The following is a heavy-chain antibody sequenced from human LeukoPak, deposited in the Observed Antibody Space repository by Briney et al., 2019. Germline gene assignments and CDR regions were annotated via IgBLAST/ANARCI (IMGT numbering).Heavy chain of an antibody. J-gene: IGHJ3*02. CDR2: INHSGST. D-gene: IGHD4/OR15-4a*01. V-gene: IGHV4-34*01. CDR3: ARHLTQVLFDI. Sequence: SETLSLXCAVYGGSFSGYYWSWIRQPPGKGLEWIGEINHSGSTNYNPSLKSRVTISVDTSKNQFSLKLRSVTAADTAVYYCARHLTQVLFDIWGQGTMVTVSS. CDR1: GGSFSGYY.